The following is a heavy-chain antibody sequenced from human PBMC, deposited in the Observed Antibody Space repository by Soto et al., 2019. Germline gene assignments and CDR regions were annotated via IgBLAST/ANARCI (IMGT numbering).Heavy chain of an antibody. CDR3: AKDTYYHDTTGYYVFDY. CDR1: EFTFSSYG. D-gene: IGHD3-22*01. J-gene: IGHJ4*02. V-gene: IGHV3-30*18. Sequence: QVQLVESGGGVVQPGRSLTLSCAASEFTFSSYGIHWVRQAPGKGLEWVAVISYDGSKKQYADSVKGRFTISRDNSKNTLNLQMSSLRAEDTAVYYCAKDTYYHDTTGYYVFDYWGQGTLVTVSS. CDR2: ISYDGSKK.